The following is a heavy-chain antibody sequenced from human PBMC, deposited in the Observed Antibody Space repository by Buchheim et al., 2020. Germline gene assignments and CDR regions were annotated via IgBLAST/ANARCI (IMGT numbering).Heavy chain of an antibody. J-gene: IGHJ6*03. D-gene: IGHD5-12*01. CDR3: ASDNVDIVAKKFVASDHYYYMDV. Sequence: QVQLVQSGSKLKKPGASVKVSCKASGYTFTSYAMNWVRQAPGQGLEWMGWINTNTGNPTYAQGFTGRFVFSLDTSVSTAYLQISSLKAEDTAVYYCASDNVDIVAKKFVASDHYYYMDVWGKGTT. CDR1: GYTFTSYA. V-gene: IGHV7-4-1*02. CDR2: INTNTGNP.